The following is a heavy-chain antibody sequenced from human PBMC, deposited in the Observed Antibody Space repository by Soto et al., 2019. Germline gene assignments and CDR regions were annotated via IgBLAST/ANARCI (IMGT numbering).Heavy chain of an antibody. CDR3: ARDGPYSYVDPQPVNGVDN. CDR1: GGSVRTGNYY. Sequence: QVQLQESGPGLVKTSETLSLTCTVSGGSVRTGNYYWSWIRQPPGKGLEWIGYIYYSGTTSYNPSHKSRVTISVDTSKNQVSLKMSSVTAADTAVYYCARDGPYSYVDPQPVNGVDNWGQGTLVSVSS. D-gene: IGHD5-18*01. V-gene: IGHV4-61*01. J-gene: IGHJ4*02. CDR2: IYYSGTT.